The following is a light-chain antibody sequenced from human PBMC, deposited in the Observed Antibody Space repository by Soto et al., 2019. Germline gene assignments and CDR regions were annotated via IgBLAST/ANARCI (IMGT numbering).Light chain of an antibody. J-gene: IGKJ5*01. CDR2: GAS. CDR1: QSINRD. V-gene: IGKV3D-15*01. CDR3: QQYKSWPIT. Sequence: EIVMTQSPATLSVSPGESSTLTCKAIQSINRDLAWYFQKPGQAPRRVVYGASTWATGVPPRFTGSGSGTEFTLTISGLQSEDFEVYYCQQYKSWPITFGQGTRLDIK.